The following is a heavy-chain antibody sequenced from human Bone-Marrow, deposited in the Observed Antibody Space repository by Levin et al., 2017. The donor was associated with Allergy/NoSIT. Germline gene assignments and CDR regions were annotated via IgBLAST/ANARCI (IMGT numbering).Heavy chain of an antibody. CDR3: AKGRIMIKFGTFGY. CDR1: GFTFGTYA. CDR2: ISASGGTT. J-gene: IGHJ4*01. Sequence: GGSLRLSCTASGFTFGTYAMSWVRQAPGKGLECVSGISASGGTTYYADSVKGRFTISRDNSRNTLYLQMNRLRAEDTAVYYCAKGRIMIKFGTFGYWGQGTLIALSS. D-gene: IGHD3-16*01. V-gene: IGHV3-23*01.